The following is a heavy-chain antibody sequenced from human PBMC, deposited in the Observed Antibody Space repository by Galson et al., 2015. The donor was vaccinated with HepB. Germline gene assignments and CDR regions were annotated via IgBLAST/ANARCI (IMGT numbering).Heavy chain of an antibody. CDR2: INPNSGGT. CDR3: ARDLVHSPRQLWDNYGMDV. D-gene: IGHD5-18*01. J-gene: IGHJ6*02. V-gene: IGHV1-2*06. CDR1: GYTFTGYY. Sequence: SVKVSCKASGYTFTGYYMHWVRQAPGQGLEWMGRINPNSGGTNYAQKFQGRVTMTRDTSISTAYMELSRLRSDDTAVYYCARDLVHSPRQLWDNYGMDVWGQGTTVTISS.